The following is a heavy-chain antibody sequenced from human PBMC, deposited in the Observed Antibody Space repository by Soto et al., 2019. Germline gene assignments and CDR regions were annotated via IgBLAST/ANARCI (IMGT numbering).Heavy chain of an antibody. D-gene: IGHD4-17*01. CDR3: ARLSSSGDYAH. CDR1: GSSLSGHY. CDR2: IYYGGST. V-gene: IGHV4-59*08. Sequence: QVKLQESGPGLVKPSETLSLTCTVSGSSLSGHYWSWMRQPPGKGLECIGYIYYGGSTNYNPSLNIRVTISVATSKSQFSLELSSVTAADTAVYYCARLSSSGDYAHWGQGTLVTVSS. J-gene: IGHJ4*02.